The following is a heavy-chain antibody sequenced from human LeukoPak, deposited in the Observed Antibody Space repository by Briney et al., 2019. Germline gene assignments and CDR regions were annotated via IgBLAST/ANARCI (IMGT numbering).Heavy chain of an antibody. Sequence: GGSLRLSCAASGFTFSSYGMHWVRQAPGKGLEWVAVIWYDGSNKYYADSVKGRFTISRDNCKNTLYLQMNSLRAEDTALYYCVKASSSSPQYNWFDAWGQGTLVTVSS. D-gene: IGHD6-6*01. V-gene: IGHV3-33*06. CDR3: VKASSSSPQYNWFDA. J-gene: IGHJ5*02. CDR1: GFTFSSYG. CDR2: IWYDGSNK.